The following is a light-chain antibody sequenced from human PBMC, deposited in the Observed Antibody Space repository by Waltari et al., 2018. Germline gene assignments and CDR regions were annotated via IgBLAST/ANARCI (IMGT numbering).Light chain of an antibody. J-gene: IGKJ1*01. CDR1: QSVSSS. CDR2: GAS. V-gene: IGKV3-15*01. Sequence: EIVMTQSPATLSVSPGERATLSCRASQSVSSSLAWYQQKAGQAPRLPLYGASTRATGISARFSGSGYGTEFTLTISSLQSEDFAVYYCQQYNDWWTFGPGTKVEIK. CDR3: QQYNDWWT.